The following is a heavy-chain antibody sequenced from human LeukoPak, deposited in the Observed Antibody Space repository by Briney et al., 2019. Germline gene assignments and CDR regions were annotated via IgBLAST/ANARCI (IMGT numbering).Heavy chain of an antibody. D-gene: IGHD3-10*01. V-gene: IGHV3-23*01. J-gene: IGHJ4*02. CDR1: GFTFSTYA. Sequence: HAGGSLRLSCAASGFTFSTYAMSWVRQAPGKGLEWVSAISGSGGNTHHADSVKGRFTISRDNSKNTLFLQMNSLRAEDTAVYYCAKDGSVTYNYFDYWGQGTLVTVSS. CDR3: AKDGSVTYNYFDY. CDR2: ISGSGGNT.